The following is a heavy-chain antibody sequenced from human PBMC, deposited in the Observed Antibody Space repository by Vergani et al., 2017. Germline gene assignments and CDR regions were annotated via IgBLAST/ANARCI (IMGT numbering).Heavy chain of an antibody. CDR1: GYTFTSYY. D-gene: IGHD6-13*01. V-gene: IGHV1-46*01. Sequence: QVQLVQSGAEVKKPGASVKVSCKASGYTFTSYYMHWVRQAPGQGLEWMGIINPSGGSTSYAPKFQGRVTMTRDTSTSTVYMELSSLSSEDTAVYYCARVLMIAAANDPLDYWGQGTLVTVSS. CDR2: INPSGGST. J-gene: IGHJ4*02. CDR3: ARVLMIAAANDPLDY.